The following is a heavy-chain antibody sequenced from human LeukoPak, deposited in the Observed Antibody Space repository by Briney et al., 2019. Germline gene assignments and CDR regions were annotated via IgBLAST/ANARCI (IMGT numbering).Heavy chain of an antibody. J-gene: IGHJ4*02. CDR2: IYQSGIT. D-gene: IGHD5-24*01. Sequence: SQTLSLTCAVSGGSISSGGYSWSWIRQPPGRGLEWIGYIYQSGITYYNPSLKSRVTISGDWSKNQFSLQLSSVTAADTAMYFCARAHMAGPDYWGQGILVTASS. CDR3: ARAHMAGPDY. CDR1: GGSISSGGYS. V-gene: IGHV4-30-2*01.